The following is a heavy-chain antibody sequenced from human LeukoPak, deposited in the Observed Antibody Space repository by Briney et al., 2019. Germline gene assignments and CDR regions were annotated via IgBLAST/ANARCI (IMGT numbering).Heavy chain of an antibody. CDR2: MHNSGTT. V-gene: IGHV4-34*01. D-gene: IGHD3-10*01. CDR1: GVPFSGYF. Sequence: PSETLCLTCAVSGVPFSGYFWSWIRQSPGKGLEWIGEMHNSGTTNYNPSLHSRVTISEDTSKNQFYLNLSSVTAADTAVYYCARRYYYNLGGFPFDFWGQGTLVTVSS. CDR3: ARRYYYNLGGFPFDF. J-gene: IGHJ4*02.